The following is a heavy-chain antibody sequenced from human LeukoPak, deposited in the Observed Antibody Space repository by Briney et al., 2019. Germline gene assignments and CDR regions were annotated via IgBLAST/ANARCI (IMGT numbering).Heavy chain of an antibody. CDR1: GYTFTSYG. CDR2: ISAYNGNT. D-gene: IGHD3-10*01. Sequence: ASVKVSCKASGYTFTSYGISWVRQAPGQGLEWMGRISAYNGNTNYAQKLQGRVTMTTDTSTSTACMELRSLRSDDTAVYYCARTYGSGSYSMYYGMDVWGQGTTVTVSS. J-gene: IGHJ6*02. V-gene: IGHV1-18*01. CDR3: ARTYGSGSYSMYYGMDV.